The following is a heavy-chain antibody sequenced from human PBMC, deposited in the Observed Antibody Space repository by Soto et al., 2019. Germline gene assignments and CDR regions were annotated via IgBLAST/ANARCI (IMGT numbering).Heavy chain of an antibody. CDR3: ARVRGGDALDY. D-gene: IGHD3-10*01. V-gene: IGHV1-18*01. J-gene: IGHJ4*02. CDR1: GYTFTSYG. CDR2: ISANNGNT. Sequence: QVQLVQSGAEVKKPGASVKVSCKASGYTFTSYGITWVRRAPGQGLEWMEWISANNGNTNYAQKFRGRVTMTTETSTSTAYMELRSLRSDDTYVYYCARVRGGDALDYWGQGTLVTVSS.